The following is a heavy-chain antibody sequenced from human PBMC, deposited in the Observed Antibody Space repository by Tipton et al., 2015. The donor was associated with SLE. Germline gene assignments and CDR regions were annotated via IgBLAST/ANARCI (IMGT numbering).Heavy chain of an antibody. Sequence: QVQLVQSGSELKKSGASVKISCKASGYTFTTNGLNWVRQAPGQGLEWMGWISAYNGNTNYAQKLQGRVTMTTDTSTSTAYMELRSLRSDDTAVYYCALEILSGSYPGFDYWGQGTLVTVSS. CDR2: ISAYNGNT. CDR1: GYTFTTNG. J-gene: IGHJ4*02. V-gene: IGHV1-18*01. CDR3: ALEILSGSYPGFDY. D-gene: IGHD1-26*01.